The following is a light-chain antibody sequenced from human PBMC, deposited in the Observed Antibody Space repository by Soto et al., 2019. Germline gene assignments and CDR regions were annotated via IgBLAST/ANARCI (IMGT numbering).Light chain of an antibody. Sequence: EIVMTQSPATLTVCPGERAILSCRASQSVSSNLAWYQQKPGQAPRLLIYGASSRATAIPARFSGSGSATEFTLTITSLQSEDFAVYYCQQYKEWPPKYTFGQGTKLEIK. CDR2: GAS. CDR3: QQYKEWPPKYT. CDR1: QSVSSN. J-gene: IGKJ2*01. V-gene: IGKV3-15*01.